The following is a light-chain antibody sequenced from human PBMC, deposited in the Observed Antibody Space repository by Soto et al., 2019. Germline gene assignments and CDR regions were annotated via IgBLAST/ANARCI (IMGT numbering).Light chain of an antibody. J-gene: IGLJ3*02. Sequence: QSALTQPASVSGSPGQSITISCTGTSSDVGSYNLVSWYQQHPGKAPKLMIYEGSKRPSGVSNRFSGSTSGNTASLTTSGLQAEDEADYYCCSYAGSRVFGGGTQLTVL. V-gene: IGLV2-23*01. CDR3: CSYAGSRV. CDR2: EGS. CDR1: SSDVGSYNL.